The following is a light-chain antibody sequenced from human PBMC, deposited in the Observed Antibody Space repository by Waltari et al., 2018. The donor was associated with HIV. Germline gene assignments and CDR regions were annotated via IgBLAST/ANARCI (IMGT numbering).Light chain of an antibody. CDR3: ATWDDSLNGPL. Sequence: QSVLTQPPSASGTPGQRVTISCSGTSSNIGSNEVNWYQQFPGTAPKVLMSANNQRPSGVPDRFSASKSGTSASLAISGLHSEDEADYYCATWDDSLNGPLFGGGTKLTVL. CDR2: ANN. J-gene: IGLJ2*01. V-gene: IGLV1-44*01. CDR1: SSNIGSNE.